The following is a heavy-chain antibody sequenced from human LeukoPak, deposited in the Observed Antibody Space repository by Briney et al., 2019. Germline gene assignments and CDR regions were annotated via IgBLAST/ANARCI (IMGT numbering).Heavy chain of an antibody. Sequence: SETLSLTCAVYGGSFSGYYWSWIRQPPGKGLEWIGEINHSGSTNYNPSLKSRVTISVDTSKNQFSLKLSSVTAADTAVYYCAREEVVVVPAAMRTYNWFDPWGQGTLVTVSS. CDR2: INHSGST. D-gene: IGHD2-2*01. V-gene: IGHV4-34*01. CDR3: AREEVVVVPAAMRTYNWFDP. J-gene: IGHJ5*02. CDR1: GGSFSGYY.